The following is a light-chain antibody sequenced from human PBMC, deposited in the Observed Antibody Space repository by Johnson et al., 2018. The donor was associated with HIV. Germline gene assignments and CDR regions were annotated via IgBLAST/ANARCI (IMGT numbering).Light chain of an antibody. CDR2: ENN. Sequence: QSVLTQPPSVSAAPGQKVTISCSGSNSNIGNNYVSWYQQVPGTAPKLLIYENNKRPSGIPDRFSGSKSGTSATLGITGLQTGDEADYYCGTWDSSLSAGVFGTGTTVTVL. CDR1: NSNIGNNY. J-gene: IGLJ1*01. CDR3: GTWDSSLSAGV. V-gene: IGLV1-51*02.